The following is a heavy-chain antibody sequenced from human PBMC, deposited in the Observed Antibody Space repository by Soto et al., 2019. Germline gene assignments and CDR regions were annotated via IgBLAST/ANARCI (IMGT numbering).Heavy chain of an antibody. Sequence: GGSLRLCCAASGFTFSSYAMSWVRQAPGKGLEWVSAISGSGGSTYYADSVKGRFTISRDNSKNTLYLQMNSLKTEDTAVYYCTTQQLVPPFDFWGQGTLVTVSS. V-gene: IGHV3-23*01. CDR1: GFTFSSYA. CDR3: TTQQLVPPFDF. CDR2: ISGSGGST. J-gene: IGHJ4*02. D-gene: IGHD6-13*01.